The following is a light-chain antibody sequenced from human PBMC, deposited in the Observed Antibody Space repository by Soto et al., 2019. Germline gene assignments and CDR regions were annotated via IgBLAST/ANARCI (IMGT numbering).Light chain of an antibody. J-gene: IGKJ4*01. CDR1: QGISSW. V-gene: IGKV1D-12*01. CDR2: GAS. CDR3: QQANSCPLT. Sequence: IQMTQSPSSVSASVGDRVTITCRASQGISSWLVWYQQKPGKAPKLLIHGASSLQGGVPSRFSGSGSGTDFTLTISSLQPEDFATYYCQQANSCPLTFGGGTRVDSK.